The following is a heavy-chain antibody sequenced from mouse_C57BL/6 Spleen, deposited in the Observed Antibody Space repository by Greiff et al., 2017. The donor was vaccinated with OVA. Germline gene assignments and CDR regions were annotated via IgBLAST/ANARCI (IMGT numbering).Heavy chain of an antibody. CDR3: AREGQGGY. V-gene: IGHV1-54*01. D-gene: IGHD3-3*01. CDR2: INPGSGGT. CDR1: GYAFTNYL. Sequence: QVQLKESGAELVRPGTSVKVSCKASGYAFTNYLIEWVKQRPGQGLEWIGVINPGSGGTNYNEKFKGKATLTADKSSSTAYMQLSSLTSEDSAVYFCAREGQGGYWGQGTTLTVSS. J-gene: IGHJ2*01.